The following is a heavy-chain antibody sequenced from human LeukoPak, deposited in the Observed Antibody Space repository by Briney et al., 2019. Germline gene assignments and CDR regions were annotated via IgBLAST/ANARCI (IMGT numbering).Heavy chain of an antibody. CDR2: IKQDGSEN. CDR3: AREGNSSGWYLGAFDI. D-gene: IGHD6-19*01. V-gene: IGHV3-7*01. J-gene: IGHJ3*02. Sequence: PGGPLRLSCAASGFTFSSYWMSWVRQAPGKGLEWVATIKQDGSENHYVDSVKGRFTISRDNAKSSLYLQMNSLRAEDTAVYYCAREGNSSGWYLGAFDIWGQGTMVTVSS. CDR1: GFTFSSYW.